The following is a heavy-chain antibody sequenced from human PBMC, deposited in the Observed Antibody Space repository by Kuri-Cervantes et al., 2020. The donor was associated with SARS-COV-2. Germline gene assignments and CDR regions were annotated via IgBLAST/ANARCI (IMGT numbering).Heavy chain of an antibody. V-gene: IGHV3-48*01. CDR3: AREGIAANLAFDY. D-gene: IGHD6-13*01. Sequence: GGSLRLSCAASGCTFSSYSMNWGRQAPGKGLEWGSYISSSSSTIYYADSVKGRFTISKDNAKNSLYLQMNSLRAEDTAVYYCAREGIAANLAFDYWGQGTLVTVSS. CDR1: GCTFSSYS. J-gene: IGHJ4*02. CDR2: ISSSSSTI.